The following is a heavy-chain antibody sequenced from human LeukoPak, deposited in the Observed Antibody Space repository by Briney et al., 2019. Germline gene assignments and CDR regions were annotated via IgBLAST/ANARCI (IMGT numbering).Heavy chain of an antibody. D-gene: IGHD3-3*01. CDR3: ARANDFWSGYYVY. V-gene: IGHV1-69*01. J-gene: IGHJ4*02. CDR1: GDTFIPYT. Sequence: SVKVSCKASGDTFIPYTFSWVRQAPGQGLEWMGGIIPIFGTANYAQKFQGRVTITADESTSTAYMELSSLRSEDTAVYYCARANDFWSGYYVYWGQGTLVTVSS. CDR2: IIPIFGTA.